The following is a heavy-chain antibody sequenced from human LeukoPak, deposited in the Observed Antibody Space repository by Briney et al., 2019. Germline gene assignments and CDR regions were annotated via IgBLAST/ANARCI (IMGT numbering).Heavy chain of an antibody. Sequence: GRSLRLSCAASGFTFSSYAMHWVRQAPGKGLEWVSAISGSGGSTYYADSVKGRFTISRDNSKNTLYLQMNSLRAEDTAVYYCAKDRRGSGWSYFDLWGRGTLVTVSS. D-gene: IGHD6-19*01. V-gene: IGHV3-23*01. J-gene: IGHJ2*01. CDR1: GFTFSSYA. CDR3: AKDRRGSGWSYFDL. CDR2: ISGSGGST.